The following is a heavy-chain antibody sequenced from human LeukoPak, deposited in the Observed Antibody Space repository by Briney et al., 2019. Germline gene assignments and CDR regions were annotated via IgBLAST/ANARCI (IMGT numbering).Heavy chain of an antibody. D-gene: IGHD5-24*01. V-gene: IGHV4-31*11. Sequence: SETLSLTCAVYGGSFSGYYWSWIRQHPGKGLEWIGYIYYSGSTYYNPSLKSRVTISVDTSKNQFSLKLSSVTAADTAVYYCARAPEMATILPDYWGQGTLVTVSS. CDR1: GGSFSGYY. CDR2: IYYSGST. J-gene: IGHJ4*02. CDR3: ARAPEMATILPDY.